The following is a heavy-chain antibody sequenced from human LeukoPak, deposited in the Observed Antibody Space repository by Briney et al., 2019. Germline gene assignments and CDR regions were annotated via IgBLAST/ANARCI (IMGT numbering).Heavy chain of an antibody. CDR2: IYPGDSDT. CDR3: ARSHYDSSGTGDY. Sequence: NHGESLKISCKGSGYSFTSYWIGWVRQMPGKGLEWMGIIYPGDSDTRYSPSFQGQVTISADKSISPAYLQWSSLKASDTAMYYCARSHYDSSGTGDYWGQGTLVTVSS. V-gene: IGHV5-51*01. J-gene: IGHJ4*02. D-gene: IGHD3-22*01. CDR1: GYSFTSYW.